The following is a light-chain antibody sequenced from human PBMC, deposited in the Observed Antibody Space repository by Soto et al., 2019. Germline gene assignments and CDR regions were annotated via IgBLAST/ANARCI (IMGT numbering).Light chain of an antibody. CDR3: QQYDSTPPA. V-gene: IGKV4-1*01. CDR1: QSVLYSANNNNY. CDR2: WAC. J-gene: IGKJ3*01. Sequence: IVMTQSPDSLAVSLGERATINCKSSQSVLYSANNNNYLAWYQQKPGQPPKLLIYWACTRESGVPDRFSGSGSGIYVPLPLSSLQAEDVAVYYCQQYDSTPPAFGPGTKVAIK.